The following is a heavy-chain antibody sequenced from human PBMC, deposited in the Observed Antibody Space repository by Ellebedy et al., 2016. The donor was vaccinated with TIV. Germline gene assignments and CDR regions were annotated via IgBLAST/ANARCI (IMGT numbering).Heavy chain of an antibody. CDR1: GITCISHV. J-gene: IGHJ4*02. D-gene: IGHD6-19*01. CDR3: AKARYPAGWYHFDY. Sequence: GESLKISCSASGITCISHVIYWVRQAPGKGLEWVSVIRGGGDITYYADSVKGRFTISRDDSRNALYLEMNSLRVEDTAVYYCAKARYPAGWYHFDYWGQGTRVIVSS. V-gene: IGHV3-23*01. CDR2: IRGGGDIT.